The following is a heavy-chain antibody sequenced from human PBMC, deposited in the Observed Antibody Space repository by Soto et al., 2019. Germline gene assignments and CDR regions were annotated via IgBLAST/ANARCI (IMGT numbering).Heavy chain of an antibody. CDR3: VSQRTSVLTQAYFDY. V-gene: IGHV4-39*01. J-gene: IGHJ4*02. CDR2: VYYRGRS. D-gene: IGHD2-8*01. CDR1: GGSISSSSYY. Sequence: SETLSLTCTVSGGSISSSSYYWGWIRQSPGKGLEWIGSVYYRGRSYSKSSVKSRVTISVDTSKNQFSLNLNSVTASDTAVYFCVSQRTSVLTQAYFDYWGPGALVTVSS.